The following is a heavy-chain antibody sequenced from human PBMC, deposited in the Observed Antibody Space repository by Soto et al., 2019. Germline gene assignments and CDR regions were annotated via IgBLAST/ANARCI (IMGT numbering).Heavy chain of an antibody. J-gene: IGHJ4*02. Sequence: SSTXSLTCTFSVFSIIISTYQWGWIRQPPGRGLEWIGSAYYSESTYYNPSLKSRVAVSVDTSKNQFSLKVTSVTAADTAVYYCARNRNWKVDYWGQGTLVTVSS. V-gene: IGHV4-39*01. D-gene: IGHD1-1*01. CDR1: VFSIIISTYQ. CDR2: AYYSEST. CDR3: ARNRNWKVDY.